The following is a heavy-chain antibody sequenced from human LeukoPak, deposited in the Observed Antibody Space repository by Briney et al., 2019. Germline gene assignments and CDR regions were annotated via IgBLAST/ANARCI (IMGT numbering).Heavy chain of an antibody. CDR2: IGGSGDKT. CDR3: VRRGDASSGWGDHDF. Sequence: GGSLRLSCAASGFTFNRNAISWVRQAPGKGLEWVPTIGGSGDKTFYADSVKGRFTISRDNSKNMVHLQMNSLTGEDTALYYCVRRGDASSGWGDHDFWGQGALVTVSS. CDR1: GFTFNRNA. J-gene: IGHJ4*02. V-gene: IGHV3-23*01. D-gene: IGHD6-19*01.